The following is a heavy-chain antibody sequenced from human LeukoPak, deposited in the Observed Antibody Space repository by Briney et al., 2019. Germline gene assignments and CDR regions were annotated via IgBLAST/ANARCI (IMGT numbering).Heavy chain of an antibody. CDR3: ASEGSGDALDI. CDR2: SGGST. V-gene: IGHV3-53*01. J-gene: IGHJ3*02. Sequence: SGGSTYYADSVKGRFTISRDNSKDTLYLQMNSLRAEDTAVYYCASEGSGDALDIWGQGTMVTVSS. D-gene: IGHD1-26*01.